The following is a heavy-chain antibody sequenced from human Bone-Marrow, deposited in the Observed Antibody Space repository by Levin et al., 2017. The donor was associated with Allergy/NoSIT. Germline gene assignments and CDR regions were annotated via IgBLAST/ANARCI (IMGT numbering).Heavy chain of an antibody. Sequence: VASVKVSCKASGGTFSSYAISWVRQAPGQGLEWMGGIIPIFGTANYAQKFQGRVTITADESTSTAYMELSSLRSEDTAVYYCARQVPAAAIRGYYFDYWGQGTLVTVSS. CDR3: ARQVPAAAIRGYYFDY. J-gene: IGHJ4*02. D-gene: IGHD2-2*01. CDR1: GGTFSSYA. V-gene: IGHV1-69*13. CDR2: IIPIFGTA.